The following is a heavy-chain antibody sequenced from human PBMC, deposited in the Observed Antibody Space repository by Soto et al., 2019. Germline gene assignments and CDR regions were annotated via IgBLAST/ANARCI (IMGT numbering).Heavy chain of an antibody. CDR2: IYYSGGT. V-gene: IGHV4-30-4*01. D-gene: IGHD3-22*01. CDR3: ARYNSSGYSYFDY. J-gene: IGHJ4*02. CDR1: GGSISSGDYY. Sequence: QVQLQESGPGLVKPSQTLSLTCTVSGGSISSGDYYWSWIRQPPGKGLVWIGYIYYSGGTYYNPFPHSRITIAVATSKNQCSLKLSSVTAADTAVYYCARYNSSGYSYFDYWGQGTLVTVSS.